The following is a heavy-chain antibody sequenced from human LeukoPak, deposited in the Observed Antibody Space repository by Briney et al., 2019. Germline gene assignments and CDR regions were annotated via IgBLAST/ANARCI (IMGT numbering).Heavy chain of an antibody. D-gene: IGHD6-19*01. V-gene: IGHV3-23*01. Sequence: PGGSLRLSCAASGFIFSSYAMSWVRQAPGKGLEWVSTISGGGITTYYADSAKGRFTISRDNSKTTLYLQMSSLRAEDTAVYYCPRQSYASGWNPFDYWGQGILATVSS. CDR2: ISGGGITT. CDR1: GFIFSSYA. J-gene: IGHJ4*02. CDR3: PRQSYASGWNPFDY.